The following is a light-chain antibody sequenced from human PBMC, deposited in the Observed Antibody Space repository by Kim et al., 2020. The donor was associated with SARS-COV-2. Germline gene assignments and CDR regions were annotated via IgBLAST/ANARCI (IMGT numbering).Light chain of an antibody. J-gene: IGLJ7*01. V-gene: IGLV3-1*01. CDR2: HDT. Sequence: SYELTQPPSVSVSPGQTASITCSGDKLEDKYVCWYQQKAGQSPVLLIYHDTKWPSGIPERFSGSNSGNTATLTISGTQAMDEADYYCQTWDSSSVIFGGGTQLTVL. CDR1: KLEDKY. CDR3: QTWDSSSVI.